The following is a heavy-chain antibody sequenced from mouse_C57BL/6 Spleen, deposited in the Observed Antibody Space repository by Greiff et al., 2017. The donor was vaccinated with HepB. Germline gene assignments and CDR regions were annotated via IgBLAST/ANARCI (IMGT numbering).Heavy chain of an antibody. V-gene: IGHV1-53*01. J-gene: IGHJ1*03. D-gene: IGHD1-1*01. CDR1: GYTFTSYW. CDR2: INPSNGGT. Sequence: QVQLQQPGTELVKPGASVKLSCKASGYTFTSYWMHWVKQRPGQGLEWIGNINPSNGGTNYNEKFKSKATLTVDKSSSTAYMQLSSLTSEDSAVYYCARITTVVATRYFDVWGTGTTVTVSS. CDR3: ARITTVVATRYFDV.